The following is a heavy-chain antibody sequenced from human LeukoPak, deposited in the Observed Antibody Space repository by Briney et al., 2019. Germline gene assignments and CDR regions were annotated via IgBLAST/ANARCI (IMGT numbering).Heavy chain of an antibody. CDR1: GYSFTSYW. CDR2: IYPGDSDT. Sequence: KPGESLKISCKGSGYSFTSYWIGWVRQMPGKGLEWMGIIYPGDSDTRYSPSFQGQVTISADKSIRTPYLQWSSLKASDTAMYYCARSYGSGYYYSQGHLGYWGQGTLVTVSS. CDR3: ARSYGSGYYYSQGHLGY. D-gene: IGHD3-22*01. J-gene: IGHJ4*02. V-gene: IGHV5-51*03.